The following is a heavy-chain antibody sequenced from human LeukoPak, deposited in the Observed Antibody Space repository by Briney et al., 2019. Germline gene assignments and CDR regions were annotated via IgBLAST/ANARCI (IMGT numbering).Heavy chain of an antibody. CDR3: ARRKGEYDY. CDR2: IYYSGST. Sequence: SETLSLTCTVSGGSISSYYWSWIRQPPGKGLEWIGYIYYSGSTNYNPSLKSRVTISVDTSKNQFSLKLSSVTAADTAVYYCARRKGEYDYWGQGTLVTVSS. CDR1: GGSISSYY. D-gene: IGHD2/OR15-2a*01. V-gene: IGHV4-59*01. J-gene: IGHJ4*02.